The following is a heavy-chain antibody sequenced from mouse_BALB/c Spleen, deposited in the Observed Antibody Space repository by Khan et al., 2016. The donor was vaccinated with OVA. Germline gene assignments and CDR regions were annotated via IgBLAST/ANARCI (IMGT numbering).Heavy chain of an antibody. CDR3: ARAGYGGFAY. Sequence: EVELVESGGGLVKPGGSLKLSCAASGFSFRDYYMYWIRQTPEERLEWVATISDGGGSTYYPDSVKGRFTISRDNAENNLYLQMSSQKSEDTAKYYCARAGYGGFAYWGQGTLVTVSA. CDR2: ISDGGGST. D-gene: IGHD1-1*02. J-gene: IGHJ3*01. V-gene: IGHV5-4*02. CDR1: GFSFRDYY.